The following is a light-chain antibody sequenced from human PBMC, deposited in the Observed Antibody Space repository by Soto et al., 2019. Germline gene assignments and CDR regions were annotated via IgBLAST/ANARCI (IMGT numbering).Light chain of an antibody. CDR2: AAS. CDR1: QSISSY. V-gene: IGKV1-39*01. Sequence: DIQMTQSPSSLSASVGDRVTITCRASQSISSYLNWYQQKPGKAPKLLIYAASSLQSGVPSRFSGSGYGTDFTLTISSLQPEDFATYSCQQSYSTPHTFGQGTKLEIK. CDR3: QQSYSTPHT. J-gene: IGKJ2*01.